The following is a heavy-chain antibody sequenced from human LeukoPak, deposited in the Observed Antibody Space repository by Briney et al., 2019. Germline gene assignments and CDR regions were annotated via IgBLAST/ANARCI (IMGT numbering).Heavy chain of an antibody. CDR2: MNPNSGNT. V-gene: IGHV1-8*01. Sequence: GASVKVSCKASGYTFTSYDINWVRQATGQELEWMGWMNPNSGNTGYAQKFQGRVTMIRNTSISTAYMELSSLRSEDTAVYYCARGTYDSSGSDYWGQGTLVTVSS. CDR3: ARGTYDSSGSDY. D-gene: IGHD3-22*01. CDR1: GYTFTSYD. J-gene: IGHJ4*02.